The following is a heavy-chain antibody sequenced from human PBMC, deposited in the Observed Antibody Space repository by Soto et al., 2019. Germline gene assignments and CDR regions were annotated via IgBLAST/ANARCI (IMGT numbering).Heavy chain of an antibody. J-gene: IGHJ6*02. Sequence: QITLMESGPTLVKPTQTLTLTCTSSGFSLSTGGVGVGWIRQPPGKALEWLALIYWDDDKRYSPSLRSRLTITKDTSKNQVVLTMTIMDPVDTATYYCTHSRCGGDCLQSYSSHYYFGMDVWGQGTTVTVSS. D-gene: IGHD2-21*02. CDR2: IYWDDDK. CDR1: GFSLSTGGVG. V-gene: IGHV2-5*02. CDR3: THSRCGGDCLQSYSSHYYFGMDV.